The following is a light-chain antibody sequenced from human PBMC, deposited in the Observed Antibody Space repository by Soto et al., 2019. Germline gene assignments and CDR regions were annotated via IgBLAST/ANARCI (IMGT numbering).Light chain of an antibody. J-gene: IGLJ2*01. CDR2: GNN. V-gene: IGLV1-40*01. Sequence: QSVLTQPPSVSGTPGQRVSISCTGTSSNIGADYDVHWYQQLSGTAPRLLIFGNNNRPSGVPDRFSGSRSGTSASLAITGLQAEDEAIYYCQSYDSSLSTSIFGAGTKLTVL. CDR3: QSYDSSLSTSI. CDR1: SSNIGADYD.